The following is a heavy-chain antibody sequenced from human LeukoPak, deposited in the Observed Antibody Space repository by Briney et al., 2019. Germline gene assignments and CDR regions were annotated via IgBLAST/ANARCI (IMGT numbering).Heavy chain of an antibody. Sequence: GGSLRLSCAASGFTFSSHWMTWVRQAPGKGLEWVAVISFDGSSKYYADSVKGRFTISRDNSKNTLYLQVNSLRAEDTAVYYCARGAAYGDYGSIDYWGQGTLVIVSS. V-gene: IGHV3-30-3*01. CDR3: ARGAAYGDYGSIDY. D-gene: IGHD4-17*01. J-gene: IGHJ4*02. CDR2: ISFDGSSK. CDR1: GFTFSSHW.